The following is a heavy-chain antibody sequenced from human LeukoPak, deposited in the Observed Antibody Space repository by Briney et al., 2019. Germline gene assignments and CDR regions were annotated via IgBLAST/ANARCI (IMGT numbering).Heavy chain of an antibody. CDR1: GYTFTIYD. V-gene: IGHV1-8*01. J-gene: IGHJ4*02. CDR3: ARVSGNVLLWFGELSETGHFDY. Sequence: ASVKVSCKSSGYTFTIYDIHWVRQATGQGLGWMWWMNPNSGDTGYAQTFPGRVTMTRNSSISTAYMELSRLRSEDTAVYYCARVSGNVLLWFGELSETGHFDYWGQGTLVTVSS. D-gene: IGHD3-10*01. CDR2: MNPNSGDT.